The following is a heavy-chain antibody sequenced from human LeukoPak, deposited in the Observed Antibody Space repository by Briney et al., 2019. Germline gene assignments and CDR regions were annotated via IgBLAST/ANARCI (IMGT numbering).Heavy chain of an antibody. D-gene: IGHD1-26*01. J-gene: IGHJ4*02. CDR1: GFAFHSFR. V-gene: IGHV3-74*03. CDR2: ISSDGSTT. Sequence: WGFLRLFCAATGFAFHSFRMPLVRQVPGEGVGWVSGISSDGSTTTYADSVKGRFTISRDNAKNTLYLQMDSLRAEDTAVYYCAREGRIMGATIDYWGQGALVTVSS. CDR3: AREGRIMGATIDY.